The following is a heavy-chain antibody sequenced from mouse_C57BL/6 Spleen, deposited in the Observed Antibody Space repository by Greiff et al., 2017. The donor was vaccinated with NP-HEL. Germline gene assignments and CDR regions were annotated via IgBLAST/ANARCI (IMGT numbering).Heavy chain of an antibody. V-gene: IGHV5-17*01. Sequence: EVQLVESGGGLVKPGGSLKLSCAASGFTFSDYGMHWVRQAPEKGLEWVAYISSGSSTIYYADTVKGRFTISRDNAKNTLFLQMTSLRSEDTAMYYCARRDTRAPFAYWGQGTLVTVSA. J-gene: IGHJ3*01. CDR1: GFTFSDYG. CDR3: ARRDTRAPFAY. CDR2: ISSGSSTI. D-gene: IGHD3-1*01.